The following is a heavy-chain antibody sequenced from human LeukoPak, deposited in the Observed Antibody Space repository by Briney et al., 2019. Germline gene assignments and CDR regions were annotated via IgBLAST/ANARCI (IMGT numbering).Heavy chain of an antibody. CDR1: GFSFSDYA. CDR2: ITGSGTGT. V-gene: IGHV3-23*01. J-gene: IGHJ3*01. CDR3: AKDRYCSGGLCYADAFDV. D-gene: IGHD6-19*01. Sequence: GGSLRLSCAASGFSFSDYAMAWVRQAPGKGLQWVSDITGSGTGTDHADSVRGRFIISRDNSKNELYLQMNSLRVEDTAIYFCAKDRYCSGGLCYADAFDVWGQGVMVTVSS.